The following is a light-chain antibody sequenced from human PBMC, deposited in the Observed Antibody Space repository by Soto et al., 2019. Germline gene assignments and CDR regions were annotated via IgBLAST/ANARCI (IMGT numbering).Light chain of an antibody. CDR1: QSVAGN. CDR2: GAF. CDR3: QQYNKWPLP. J-gene: IGKJ4*01. V-gene: IGKV3-15*01. Sequence: EIVMTQSPATLSVSPGEVATLSCWASQSVAGNLAWYRQKPGLAPRLLIYGAFPRATGIPATFSGSGSGTEFTLTISSLHSEDFGVYYCQQYNKWPLPFCGGTKVEIK.